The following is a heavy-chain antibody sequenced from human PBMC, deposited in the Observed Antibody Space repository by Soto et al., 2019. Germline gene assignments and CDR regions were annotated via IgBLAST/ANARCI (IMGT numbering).Heavy chain of an antibody. CDR1: GFTVSNNY. CDR2: IYSGGYT. J-gene: IGHJ4*02. V-gene: IGHV3-53*01. CDR3: ATQPGGGGY. Sequence: EVQLVESGGGLIQPGGSLRLSCAVSGFTVSNNYMSWVRQAPGKGLEGVSVIYSGGYTAYGDSVKGRFTISRDNSKNNLYLQRKTRKAAATAVFYCATQPGGGGYWGQGTLVTVSS. D-gene: IGHD2-2*01.